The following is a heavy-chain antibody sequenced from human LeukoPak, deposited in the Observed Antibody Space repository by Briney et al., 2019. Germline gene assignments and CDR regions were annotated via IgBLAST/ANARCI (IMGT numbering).Heavy chain of an antibody. CDR3: AKDRGYCSGGSCSGLYYYGMDV. CDR1: GFTFSSYG. D-gene: IGHD2-15*01. V-gene: IGHV3-30*18. J-gene: IGHJ6*02. CDR2: ISYDGSNK. Sequence: GRSLRLSCAASGFTFSSYGMHWVRQAPGKGLEWVAVISYDGSNKYYADSVKGRFTISRDNSKNTLYLQMNSLRAEDTAVYYCAKDRGYCSGGSCSGLYYYGMDVWGQGTTVTVSS.